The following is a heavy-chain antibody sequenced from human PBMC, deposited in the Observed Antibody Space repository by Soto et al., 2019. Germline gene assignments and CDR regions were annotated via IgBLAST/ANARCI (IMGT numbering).Heavy chain of an antibody. CDR2: IAPIFGTA. Sequence: QVQLVQSGAEVKKPGSSVKVSCKASGGTFSSYAISWVRQAPGQGLEWMGGIAPIFGTANYAQKFQGRVTITADESTSTADMELSSLRSEDAAVYYCAIVGYPIFGVVKYCMDGWGQGTKVTVSS. CDR1: GGTFSSYA. CDR3: AIVGYPIFGVVKYCMDG. J-gene: IGHJ6*02. D-gene: IGHD3-3*01. V-gene: IGHV1-69*01.